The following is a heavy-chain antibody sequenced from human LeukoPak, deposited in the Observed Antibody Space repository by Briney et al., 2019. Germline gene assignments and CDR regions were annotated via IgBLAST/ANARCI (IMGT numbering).Heavy chain of an antibody. D-gene: IGHD6-19*01. V-gene: IGHV3-30*02. J-gene: IGHJ1*01. CDR3: AKEGSSGWSQRLRAAGYFQH. Sequence: GGSRRFTCAASGXTFXXXGXXXXXXAXGXGLGWVXXIWYXXXNKSYADSVKRRFTISRDTSKNTLYLQMNSLRGEATAVYYCAKEGSSGWSQRLRAAGYFQHWGQGTLVTVS. CDR2: IWYXXXNK. CDR1: GXTFXXXG.